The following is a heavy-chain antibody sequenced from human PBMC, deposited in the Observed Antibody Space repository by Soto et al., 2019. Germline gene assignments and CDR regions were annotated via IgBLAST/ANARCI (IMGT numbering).Heavy chain of an antibody. CDR3: ARDQHIVVAGNPEPGLRYCEY. Sequence: GGSLILSCAASGFTFSSYAMSWVRQAPGKGLEWVSYISTSGSTIFYADSVKGRFTISRDNAKSSLFLQLNSLRAEDTAVYYCARDQHIVVAGNPEPGLRYCEYWGQGNLVTVSS. D-gene: IGHD2-21*01. V-gene: IGHV3-48*01. CDR1: GFTFSSYA. J-gene: IGHJ4*02. CDR2: ISTSGSTI.